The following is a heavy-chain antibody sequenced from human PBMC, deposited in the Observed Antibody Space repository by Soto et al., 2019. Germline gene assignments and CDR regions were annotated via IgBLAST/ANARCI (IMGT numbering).Heavy chain of an antibody. CDR3: ARAEITVTTLFDY. J-gene: IGHJ4*02. Sequence: SETLSLTCTVSGGSINNYYWSWIRQPPGKGLEWIGYIHYSGSTNYNPSLKSRATISVDTSKNQFSLKLSSVTAADTAVYYCARAEITVTTLFDYWGQGTLVTVSS. V-gene: IGHV4-59*12. CDR1: GGSINNYY. CDR2: IHYSGST. D-gene: IGHD4-17*01.